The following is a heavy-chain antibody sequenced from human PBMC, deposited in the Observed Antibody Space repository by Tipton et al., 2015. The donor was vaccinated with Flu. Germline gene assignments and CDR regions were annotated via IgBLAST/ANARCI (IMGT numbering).Heavy chain of an antibody. V-gene: IGHV4-61*02. CDR1: GGSTSSGSYY. CDR3: ARGPVVVTATDAFDI. D-gene: IGHD2-21*02. Sequence: TLSLTCTVSGGSTSSGSYYWSWIRQPAGKGLEWIGRIYTSGSTNYNPSLRSRVTISVDTSKNQFSLKLSSVTAADTAVYYCARGPVVVTATDAFDIWGQGTMVTVSS. J-gene: IGHJ3*02. CDR2: IYTSGST.